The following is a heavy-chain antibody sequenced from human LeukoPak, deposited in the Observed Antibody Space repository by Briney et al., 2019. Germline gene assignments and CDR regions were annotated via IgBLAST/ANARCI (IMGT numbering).Heavy chain of an antibody. D-gene: IGHD6-13*01. Sequence: GGSLRLSCAASGSTVSDNYMSWVRQAPGKGLEWVSVMYSRGDTYYANSVKGRFTFSRDNSKNTLYLQMNGLRSEDTAMYYCARDAPQVPAAGVLASWGQGTLVIVSS. V-gene: IGHV3-53*01. CDR2: MYSRGDT. CDR1: GSTVSDNY. CDR3: ARDAPQVPAAGVLAS. J-gene: IGHJ4*02.